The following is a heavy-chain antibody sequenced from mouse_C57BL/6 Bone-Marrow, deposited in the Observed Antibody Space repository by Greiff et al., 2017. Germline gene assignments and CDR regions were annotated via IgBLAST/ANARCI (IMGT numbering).Heavy chain of an antibody. V-gene: IGHV1-64*01. CDR2: IHPNSGST. J-gene: IGHJ2*01. CDR3: ARWGLRYLDY. Sequence: QVQLQQPGAELVKPGASVTLSCKASGYTFTSYWMHWVKQRPGQGLEWIGMIHPNSGSTNYNEKFKSKATLTVDKSSSTAYMQLSSLTSEDSAVYYCARWGLRYLDYWGQGTTLTVSS. D-gene: IGHD2-13*01. CDR1: GYTFTSYW.